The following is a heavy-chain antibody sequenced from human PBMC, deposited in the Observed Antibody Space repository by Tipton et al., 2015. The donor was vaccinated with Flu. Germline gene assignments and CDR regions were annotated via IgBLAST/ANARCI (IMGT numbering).Heavy chain of an antibody. D-gene: IGHD2/OR15-2a*01. CDR2: ISHDGRRE. CDR1: GFTFRSTV. V-gene: IGHV3-30*04. Sequence: TVSGFTFRSTVMHWVRQAPGKGLEWVAIISHDGRREYYADSVKGRFTLSRDNSKDTLYLQMSSLGVEDTAVYYCARDWGEYDSAGYFDYWGQGTLVAVS. J-gene: IGHJ4*02. CDR3: ARDWGEYDSAGYFDY.